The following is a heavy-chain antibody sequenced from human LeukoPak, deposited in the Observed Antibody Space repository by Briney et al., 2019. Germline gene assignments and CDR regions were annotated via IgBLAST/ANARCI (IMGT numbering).Heavy chain of an antibody. CDR2: INHSGST. J-gene: IGHJ5*02. Sequence: SETLSLTCAVYGGSFSGYYWGWIRQPPGKGLEWIGEINHSGSTNYNPSLKSRVTISVDTSKNQFSLKLSSVTAADTAVYYCARAYYYDSSGYPTWGQGTLVTVSS. D-gene: IGHD3-22*01. CDR3: ARAYYYDSSGYPT. CDR1: GGSFSGYY. V-gene: IGHV4-34*01.